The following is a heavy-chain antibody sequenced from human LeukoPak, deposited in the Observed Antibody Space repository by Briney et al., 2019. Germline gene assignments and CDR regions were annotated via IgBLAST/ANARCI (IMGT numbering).Heavy chain of an antibody. J-gene: IGHJ5*02. Sequence: SETLSLTCTVSGGSISSSSYYWGWIRQPPGKGPEWMGSIYYSGSTYYNPSLKSRVTISVDTSKNQFSLKLSSVTAADTAVYYCASYVEMATNRGDWFDPWGQGTLVTVSS. CDR2: IYYSGST. D-gene: IGHD5-24*01. V-gene: IGHV4-39*07. CDR1: GGSISSSSYY. CDR3: ASYVEMATNRGDWFDP.